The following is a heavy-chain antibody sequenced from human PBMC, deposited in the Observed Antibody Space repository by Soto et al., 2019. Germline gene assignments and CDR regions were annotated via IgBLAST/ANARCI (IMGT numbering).Heavy chain of an antibody. J-gene: IGHJ4*02. D-gene: IGHD3-3*01. Sequence: XSVKVSCKASVYTFTSYYMHWVRQAPGQGLEWMGIINPSGGSTSYAQKFQGRVTMTRDTSTSTVYMELSSLRSEYTAVYYCARAGVFGVVIDDYWGQGTLVTVSS. CDR1: VYTFTSYY. CDR2: INPSGGST. V-gene: IGHV1-46*01. CDR3: ARAGVFGVVIDDY.